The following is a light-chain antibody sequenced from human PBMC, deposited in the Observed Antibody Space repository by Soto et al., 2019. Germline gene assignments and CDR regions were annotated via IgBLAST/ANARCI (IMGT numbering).Light chain of an antibody. Sequence: EIVMTQSPATLSVSPGERATLSCRAIQSVSSNLACYQQKPGEAPRLLLYGASTRATGIPARFSGSGSGTEFTLTISSLQSEDFAVYYCQQYNNWPPITFGQGTRLEIK. V-gene: IGKV3-15*01. CDR1: QSVSSN. CDR3: QQYNNWPPIT. CDR2: GAS. J-gene: IGKJ5*01.